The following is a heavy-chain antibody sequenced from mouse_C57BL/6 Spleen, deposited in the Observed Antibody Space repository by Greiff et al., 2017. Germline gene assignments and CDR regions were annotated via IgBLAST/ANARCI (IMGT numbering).Heavy chain of an antibody. CDR2: IYPGDGDT. Sequence: QVQLQQSGPELVKPGASVKISCKASGYAFSSSWMNWVKQRPGTGLEWIGRIYPGDGDTNYNGTFKGKATLTADKSSSTAYMQLSSLTSEDSAVYFCARGDYYGSSFDYWGQGTTLTVSS. D-gene: IGHD1-1*01. CDR1: GYAFSSSW. J-gene: IGHJ2*01. V-gene: IGHV1-82*01. CDR3: ARGDYYGSSFDY.